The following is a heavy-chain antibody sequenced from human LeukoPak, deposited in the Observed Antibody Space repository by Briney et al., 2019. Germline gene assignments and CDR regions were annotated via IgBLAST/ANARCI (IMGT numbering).Heavy chain of an antibody. V-gene: IGHV3-30*18. CDR2: ISYGGSDK. CDR1: GFSFSYYG. CDR3: AKDMRPYSGDRSFLFDQ. J-gene: IGHJ4*02. Sequence: GRSLRLSCAASGFSFSYYGIHWVRQAPGKGLEGVALISYGGSDKYFADSVKGRFSISRDNSQNTLYLQMNSLRAEDTAIYYCAKDMRPYSGDRSFLFDQWGQGTLVIVSS. D-gene: IGHD1-26*01.